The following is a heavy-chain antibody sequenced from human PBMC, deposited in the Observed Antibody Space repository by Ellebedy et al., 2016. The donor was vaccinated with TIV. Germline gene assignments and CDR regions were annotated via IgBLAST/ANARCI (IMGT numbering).Heavy chain of an antibody. Sequence: GESLKISCAASGFTFSSYAMISVRQAPGKGLEWVSTITGSGGSTYYADSVKGRFTISRDTSKNTLYLQMNSLGADDTALYYCAKYRQGNYYGVDVWGQGTTVTVSS. D-gene: IGHD3-16*02. V-gene: IGHV3-23*01. CDR2: ITGSGGST. J-gene: IGHJ6*02. CDR3: AKYRQGNYYGVDV. CDR1: GFTFSSYA.